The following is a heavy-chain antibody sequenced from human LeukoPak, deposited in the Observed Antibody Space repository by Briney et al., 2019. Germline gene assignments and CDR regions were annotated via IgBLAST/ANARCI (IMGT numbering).Heavy chain of an antibody. CDR2: IKQDGSEK. J-gene: IGHJ4*02. CDR3: ARAIRDYGDYGFDY. CDR1: GFTFSSYS. Sequence: GGSLRLSCAASGFTFSSYSMNWVRQAPGKGLEWVANIKQDGSEKYYVDSVKGRFTISRDNAKNSLYLQMNSLRAEDTAVYYCARAIRDYGDYGFDYWGQGTLVTVSS. V-gene: IGHV3-7*01. D-gene: IGHD4-17*01.